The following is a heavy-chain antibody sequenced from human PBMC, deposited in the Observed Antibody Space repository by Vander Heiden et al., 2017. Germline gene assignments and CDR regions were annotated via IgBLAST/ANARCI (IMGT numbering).Heavy chain of an antibody. CDR1: GVTFDDYA. D-gene: IGHD3-22*01. CDR2: ISWNSGSI. Sequence: EVQRVASGGGLVQPGRCLRPSCAASGVTFDDYAIHWVRQAPGKGLEWVFGISWNSGSIGYADSGKGRFTISRDNAKNPLYLQMNSLRDEDTALYYCAKPDDSSGYFDAFDIWGQGTMVTVSS. J-gene: IGHJ3*02. V-gene: IGHV3-9*01. CDR3: AKPDDSSGYFDAFDI.